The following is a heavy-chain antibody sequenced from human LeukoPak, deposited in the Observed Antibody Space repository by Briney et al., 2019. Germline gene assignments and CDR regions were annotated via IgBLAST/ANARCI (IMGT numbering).Heavy chain of an antibody. J-gene: IGHJ4*02. D-gene: IGHD6-13*01. V-gene: IGHV3-7*03. CDR1: GFTLCSFW. CDR3: ARGPRGSSWYLYFDY. Sequence: GGSLRLSCAASGFTLCSFWMSWVRQAPGKGLEWVANIKQDGSEKYHVASVKGRFTISRDNAKNSLYLQMNSLRAEDTAVYYCARGPRGSSWYLYFDYWGQGTLVTVSS. CDR2: IKQDGSEK.